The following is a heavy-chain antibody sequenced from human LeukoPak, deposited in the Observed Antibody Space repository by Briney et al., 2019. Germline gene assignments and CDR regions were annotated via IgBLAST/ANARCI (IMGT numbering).Heavy chain of an antibody. CDR3: ASVVVAARYNWFDP. Sequence: ASVKVSCKVSGCTLTELSMHWVRQAPGKGLEWMGGFDPEDGETIYAQKFQGRVTMTEDTSTDTAYMELSSLRSEDTAVYYCASVVVAARYNWFDPWGQGTLVTVSS. D-gene: IGHD2-15*01. CDR2: FDPEDGET. J-gene: IGHJ5*02. V-gene: IGHV1-24*01. CDR1: GCTLTELS.